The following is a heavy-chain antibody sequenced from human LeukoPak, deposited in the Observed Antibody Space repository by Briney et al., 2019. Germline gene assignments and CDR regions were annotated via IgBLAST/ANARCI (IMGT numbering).Heavy chain of an antibody. J-gene: IGHJ1*01. Sequence: GESLKISCKGSGYSFINYWIGWVRQMPGKGLEWMGIIYPGDSDTKYSPSFQGQVTISADKSIGTAYLQWSSLKASDTAMYYCARAYSSSWYGAEYFLHWGQGTLVIVSS. CDR3: ARAYSSSWYGAEYFLH. V-gene: IGHV5-51*01. CDR1: GYSFINYW. D-gene: IGHD6-13*01. CDR2: IYPGDSDT.